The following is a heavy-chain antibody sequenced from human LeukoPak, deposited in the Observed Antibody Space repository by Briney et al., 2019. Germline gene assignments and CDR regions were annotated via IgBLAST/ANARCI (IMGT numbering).Heavy chain of an antibody. CDR3: GNAVVAATWDY. Sequence: GGSLRLSCAASGFTFSSYAMRWVRQAPGKGLEWVSAICGGGGSTYYADSVKGRFTISRDNSKNTLYLQMNSLRAEDTAVYYCGNAVVAATWDYWGQGTLVTVSS. CDR2: ICGGGGST. D-gene: IGHD2-15*01. J-gene: IGHJ4*02. V-gene: IGHV3-23*01. CDR1: GFTFSSYA.